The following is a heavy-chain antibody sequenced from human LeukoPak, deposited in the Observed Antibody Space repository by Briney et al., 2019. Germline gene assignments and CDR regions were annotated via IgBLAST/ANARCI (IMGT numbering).Heavy chain of an antibody. CDR1: GFTYSNFG. Sequence: AGGSLRLSCASSGFTYSNFGMSWVRQAPGKGLEWVSSISAGGSGTYFADSVKGRFRISRDNSKSTLFLQMNSLRVEDTAIYYCATLSSGGSGSYHHCWGQGTLVTVSS. D-gene: IGHD3-10*01. V-gene: IGHV3-23*01. CDR3: ATLSSGGSGSYHHC. J-gene: IGHJ4*02. CDR2: ISAGGSGT.